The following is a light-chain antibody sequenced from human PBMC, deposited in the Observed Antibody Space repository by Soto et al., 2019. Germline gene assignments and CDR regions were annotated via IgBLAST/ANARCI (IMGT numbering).Light chain of an antibody. CDR3: AAWDDSLNGRDWV. CDR2: SNN. J-gene: IGLJ3*02. Sequence: QAVVTQPPSASGTPGQRVTISCSGSSSNIGSNTVNWYQQLPGTAPKLLIYSNNQRPSGVPDRFSGSKSGTSASLAISGLQSEDEAYYYCAAWDDSLNGRDWVFGGGTKLTVL. V-gene: IGLV1-44*01. CDR1: SSNIGSNT.